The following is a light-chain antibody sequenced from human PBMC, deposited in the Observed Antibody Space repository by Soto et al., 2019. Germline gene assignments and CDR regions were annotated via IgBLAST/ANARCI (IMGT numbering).Light chain of an antibody. CDR1: HDIRND. CDR2: AAS. CDR3: LQHHSFPYT. J-gene: IGKJ2*01. Sequence: DIQMTQSPSSLSASVGDRVTIVCRASHDIRNDLGWFQQKPGKAPKRLISAASSLQNGVPSRFSGSRSGTEFTLTINTVQPEDMATYYCLQHHSFPYTFGQGTKLEIK. V-gene: IGKV1-17*01.